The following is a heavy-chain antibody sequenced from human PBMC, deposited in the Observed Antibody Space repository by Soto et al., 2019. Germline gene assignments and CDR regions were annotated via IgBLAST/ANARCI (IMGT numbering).Heavy chain of an antibody. Sequence: ASVKVSCKASGDTFTSYDINWVRQATGQGLEWMGWMNPNSCNTGYAQKFQGRVTMTRNTSISTAYMELSSLTSDDTAVYYCARGTYCSGGSCYSSPGYYYYMEAWCKGTTVTVSS. CDR3: ARGTYCSGGSCYSSPGYYYYMEA. CDR2: MNPNSCNT. CDR1: GDTFTSYD. D-gene: IGHD2-15*01. V-gene: IGHV1-8*01. J-gene: IGHJ6*03.